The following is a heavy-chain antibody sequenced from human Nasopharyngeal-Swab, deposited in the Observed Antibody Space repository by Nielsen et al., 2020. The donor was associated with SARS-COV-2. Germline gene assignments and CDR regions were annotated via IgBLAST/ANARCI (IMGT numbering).Heavy chain of an antibody. CDR3: ARERTDCSGGSCYSYGMDV. CDR2: IGTAGDT. Sequence: GESLKISCAASGFTFSTSDMHWVRLVTGKGLEWVSAIGTAGDTYYPGSVKGRFTISRENAKNSLYLQMNSLRAGDTAVYYCARERTDCSGGSCYSYGMDVWGQGTTVTVSS. V-gene: IGHV3-13*01. CDR1: GFTFSTSD. J-gene: IGHJ6*02. D-gene: IGHD2-15*01.